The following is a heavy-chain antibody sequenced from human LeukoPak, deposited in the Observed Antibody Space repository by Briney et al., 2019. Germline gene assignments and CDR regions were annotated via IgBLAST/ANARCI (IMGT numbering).Heavy chain of an antibody. Sequence: GGSLRLSCAASGFTFSYSGIHWVRQAPGKWLEWVANISYDGSNKYYADSVKGRFTISRDNSKNTLYLQMSSQRAEDTAVYNCAKSSCRGDCYSDYWGQGTLVTVSP. CDR2: ISYDGSNK. D-gene: IGHD2-21*02. CDR3: AKSSCRGDCYSDY. J-gene: IGHJ4*02. CDR1: GFTFSYSG. V-gene: IGHV3-30*18.